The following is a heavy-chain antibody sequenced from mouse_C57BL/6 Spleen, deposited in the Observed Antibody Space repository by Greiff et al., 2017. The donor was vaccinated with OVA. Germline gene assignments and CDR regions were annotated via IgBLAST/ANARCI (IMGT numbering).Heavy chain of an antibody. D-gene: IGHD1-1*01. CDR1: GFTFRSYG. CDR2: ISSGGSYT. V-gene: IGHV5-6*01. J-gene: IGHJ2*01. CDR3: ARWDTTVVAHFDY. Sequence: EVQLVESGGDLVKPGGSLQLSCAASGFTFRSYGMSCVRQTPDKRLEWVATISSGGSYTYYPDSVKGRFTISRDNAKNTLYLQMSSLKSEDTAMYYCARWDTTVVAHFDYWGQGTTLTVSS.